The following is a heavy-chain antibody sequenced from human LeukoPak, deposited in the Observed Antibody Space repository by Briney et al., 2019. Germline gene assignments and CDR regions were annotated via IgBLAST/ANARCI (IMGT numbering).Heavy chain of an antibody. V-gene: IGHV4-34*01. CDR1: GGSFSGYY. D-gene: IGHD6-19*01. CDR2: INHSGST. J-gene: IGHJ6*03. Sequence: SETLSLTCAVYGGSFSGYYWSWIRQPPGKGLEWIGEINHSGSTNYNPSLKSRVTISVDTSKNQFSLKLSSVTAADTAVYYCAVAVAGSTVGYYMDVWGKGTTVTVSS. CDR3: AVAVAGSTVGYYMDV.